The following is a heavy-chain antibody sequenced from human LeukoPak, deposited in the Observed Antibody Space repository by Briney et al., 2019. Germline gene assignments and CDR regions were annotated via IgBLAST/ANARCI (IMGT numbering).Heavy chain of an antibody. Sequence: QPGGSLRLSCAASGFTFSNYAMTWVRQAPGKGLEWVSTISGSGDSTYYADSVKGRFTISRDNSKSTLYVQMNSLRADDTAVYYCAKGGMVTFIRGFSDYWGQGTVVTVSS. CDR3: AKGGMVTFIRGFSDY. J-gene: IGHJ4*02. D-gene: IGHD2-21*02. V-gene: IGHV3-23*01. CDR1: GFTFSNYA. CDR2: ISGSGDST.